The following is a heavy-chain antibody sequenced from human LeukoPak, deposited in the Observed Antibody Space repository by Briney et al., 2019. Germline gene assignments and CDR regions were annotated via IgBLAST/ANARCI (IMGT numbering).Heavy chain of an antibody. CDR2: ISSSSSYI. J-gene: IGHJ6*02. D-gene: IGHD4-17*01. CDR1: GFTFSSYS. CDR3: ARDYGDYYGMDV. V-gene: IGHV3-21*01. Sequence: GGSLRLSCAASGFTFSSYSMNWVRQAPGKGLEWVSSISSSSSYIYYADSVKGRFTISRDNAKNSLYLQMNSLRADDTAVYYCARDYGDYYGMDVWGQGTTVTVSS.